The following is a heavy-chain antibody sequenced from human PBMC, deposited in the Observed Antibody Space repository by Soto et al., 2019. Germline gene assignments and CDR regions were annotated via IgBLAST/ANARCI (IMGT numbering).Heavy chain of an antibody. CDR2: IYYSGST. V-gene: IGHV4-31*03. J-gene: IGHJ3*02. CDR3: ARWNYDSSGSDAFDI. Sequence: QVQLQESGPGLVKPSQTLSLTCTVSGGSISSGGYYWSWIRQHPGKGLEWIGYIYYSGSTYYNPSLKSRVTISVDTSKNQFSPKLSSVTAADTAVYYCARWNYDSSGSDAFDIWGQGTMVTVSS. D-gene: IGHD3-22*01. CDR1: GGSISSGGYY.